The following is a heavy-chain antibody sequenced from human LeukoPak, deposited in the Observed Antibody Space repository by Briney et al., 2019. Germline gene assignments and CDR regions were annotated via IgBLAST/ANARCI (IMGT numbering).Heavy chain of an antibody. Sequence: GGPLRLSCAASGFTLNTYAMSWVRETPGKGLEWVADTSSSDAGTYHADSVRGRFTISRDNSKNTLYLQMNSLRAEDTAVYYCADLGITMIGGVWGKGPTVTISS. CDR1: GFTLNTYA. D-gene: IGHD3-10*02. J-gene: IGHJ6*04. CDR2: TSSSDAGT. CDR3: ADLGITMIGGV. V-gene: IGHV3-23*01.